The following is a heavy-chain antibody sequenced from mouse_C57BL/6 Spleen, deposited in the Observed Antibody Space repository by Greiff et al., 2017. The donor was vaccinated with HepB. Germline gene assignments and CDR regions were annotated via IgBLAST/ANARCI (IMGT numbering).Heavy chain of an antibody. D-gene: IGHD2-4*01. CDR2: INPSSGYT. CDR1: GYTFTSYT. CDR3: ARSRDYDRYFDV. J-gene: IGHJ1*03. V-gene: IGHV1-4*01. Sequence: QVQLKESGAELARPGASVKMSCKASGYTFTSYTMHWVKQRPGQGLEWIGYINPSSGYTKYNQKFKDKATLTADKSSSTAYMQLSILTSEDSAVYYCARSRDYDRYFDVWGTGTTVTVSS.